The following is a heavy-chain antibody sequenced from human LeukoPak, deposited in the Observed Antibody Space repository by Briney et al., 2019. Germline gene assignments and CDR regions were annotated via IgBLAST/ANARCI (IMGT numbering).Heavy chain of an antibody. Sequence: GGSLRLSCAASGFNLNNYDFHWVRQVAGKRLEWVAGIGTVADTFYPDSVMGRFTISRENAKNSFYLQMNSLRAGDTAVYYCARGWGGHGRSWGALDFWGQGILVTVSS. CDR2: IGTVADT. CDR3: ARGWGGHGRSWGALDF. J-gene: IGHJ4*02. V-gene: IGHV3-13*01. CDR1: GFNLNNYD. D-gene: IGHD3-16*01.